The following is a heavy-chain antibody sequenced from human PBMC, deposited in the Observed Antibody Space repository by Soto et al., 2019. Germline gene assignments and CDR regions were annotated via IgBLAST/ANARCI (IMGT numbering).Heavy chain of an antibody. Sequence: SETLSLTCTVSVGSVSSGSYYLSWIRHQPGKGLEGIGYIYYSWSTYYNPSLKSRVTISLETSKNQFSLKLSSVTASDTAVYYCARDLPFGSLDYYYGMDFWGQGTTVTFSS. CDR1: VGSVSSGSYY. D-gene: IGHD3-10*01. J-gene: IGHJ6*01. V-gene: IGHV4-31*03. CDR3: ARDLPFGSLDYYYGMDF. CDR2: IYYSWST.